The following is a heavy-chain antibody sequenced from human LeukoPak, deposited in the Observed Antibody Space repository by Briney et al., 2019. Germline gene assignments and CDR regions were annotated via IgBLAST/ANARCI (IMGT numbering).Heavy chain of an antibody. CDR1: GFTFSSYA. J-gene: IGHJ4*02. Sequence: PGGSLRLSCAASGFTFSSYAMHWVRQAPGKGLEWVAVISYDGSNKYYADSVKGRFTISRDNSKNTLYLQMNSLRAEDTAVYYCAKDVDFDYWGQGTLVTVSS. CDR3: AKDVDFDY. V-gene: IGHV3-30*01. CDR2: ISYDGSNK.